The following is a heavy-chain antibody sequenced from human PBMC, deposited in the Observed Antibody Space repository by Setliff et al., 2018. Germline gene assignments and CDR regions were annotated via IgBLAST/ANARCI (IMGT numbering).Heavy chain of an antibody. CDR2: ISYDGINK. J-gene: IGHJ6*03. D-gene: IGHD2-15*01. CDR3: ARSCSGGSCIPSDYMAV. CDR1: GFTFNSYA. V-gene: IGHV3-30*07. Sequence: GGSLRLSCAASGFTFNSYAMHWVRQAPGKGLEWLAVISYDGINKYYADSVRGRFTISRDNSKNTLYLQMNSLRAEDTAVYYCARSCSGGSCIPSDYMAVWGKGTTVTVSS.